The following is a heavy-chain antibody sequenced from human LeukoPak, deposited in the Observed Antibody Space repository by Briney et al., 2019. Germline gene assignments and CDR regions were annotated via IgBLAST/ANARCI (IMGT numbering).Heavy chain of an antibody. Sequence: GGSLRLSCAASGFTFSDYYMSSIRQAPGKGLEWVSYISSSGSTIYYADSVKGRFTISRDNAKNSLYLQMNSLRAEDTAVYYCARARITMIVAVWGQGTLVTVSS. CDR2: ISSSGSTI. J-gene: IGHJ4*02. D-gene: IGHD3-22*01. V-gene: IGHV3-11*01. CDR1: GFTFSDYY. CDR3: ARARITMIVAV.